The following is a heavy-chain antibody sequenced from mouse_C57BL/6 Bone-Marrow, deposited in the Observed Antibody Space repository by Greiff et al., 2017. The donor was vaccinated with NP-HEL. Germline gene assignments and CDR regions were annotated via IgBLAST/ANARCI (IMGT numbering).Heavy chain of an antibody. Sequence: QVQLQQSGAELAKPGASVKLSCKASGYTFTSYWMHWVKQRPGQGLAWIGYINPSSGYTKYNQKFKDKATLTADKSSSTAYMQLSSLTYEDSAVYYCARGPSTTVVATDFDYWGQGTTLTVSS. CDR2: INPSSGYT. CDR1: GYTFTSYW. J-gene: IGHJ2*01. D-gene: IGHD1-1*01. V-gene: IGHV1-7*01. CDR3: ARGPSTTVVATDFDY.